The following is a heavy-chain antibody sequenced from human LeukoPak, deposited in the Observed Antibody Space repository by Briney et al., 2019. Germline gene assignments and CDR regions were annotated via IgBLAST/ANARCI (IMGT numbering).Heavy chain of an antibody. V-gene: IGHV3-66*01. Sequence: GGSLRLSCAASGFTVSSNYMSWVRQAPGKGLEWVSVIYSGGSTYYADSVKGRFTISRDSSKNTLYLQMNSLRAEDTAVYYCARYSSGWYSAFDIWGQGTMVTVSS. CDR1: GFTVSSNY. CDR2: IYSGGST. J-gene: IGHJ3*02. CDR3: ARYSSGWYSAFDI. D-gene: IGHD6-19*01.